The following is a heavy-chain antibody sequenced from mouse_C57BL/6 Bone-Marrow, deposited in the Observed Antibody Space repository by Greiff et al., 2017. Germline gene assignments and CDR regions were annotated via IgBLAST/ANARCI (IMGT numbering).Heavy chain of an antibody. D-gene: IGHD1-1*01. V-gene: IGHV1-81*01. CDR3: ARATTVVDFYYFDY. Sequence: VKLQESGAELARPGASVKLSCKASGYTFTSYGISWVKQRTGQGLEWIGEIYPRSGNTYYNEKFKGKATLTADKSSSTAYMELRSLTSEDSAVYFCARATTVVDFYYFDYWGQGTTLTVSS. CDR2: IYPRSGNT. CDR1: GYTFTSYG. J-gene: IGHJ2*01.